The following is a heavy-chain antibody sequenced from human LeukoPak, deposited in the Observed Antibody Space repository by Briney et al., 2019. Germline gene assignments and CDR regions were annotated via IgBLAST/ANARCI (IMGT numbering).Heavy chain of an antibody. V-gene: IGHV1-46*01. D-gene: IGHD6-19*01. CDR1: GYTFTGYY. Sequence: ASVKVSCKASGYTFTGYYMHWVRQAPGQGLEWMGGIIPIFGTANYAQKFQGRVTMTRDTSTSTVYMELSSLRSEDTAVYYCARDGDSSGWYDYWGQGTLVTVSS. CDR2: IIPIFGTA. J-gene: IGHJ4*02. CDR3: ARDGDSSGWYDY.